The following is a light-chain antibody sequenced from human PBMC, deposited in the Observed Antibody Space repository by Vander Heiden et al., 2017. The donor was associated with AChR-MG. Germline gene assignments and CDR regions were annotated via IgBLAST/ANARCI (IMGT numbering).Light chain of an antibody. J-gene: IGKJ2*01. CDR1: QSISSY. Sequence: DIQMTQSPSSLSASVGDRVTITCRASQSISSYLNWYQQKPGKAPKLLIYAASSLQSGVPSRFSGSGYGTDFTLTISSLQTEDFATYYCQQSYSTLMYTFGQGTKLEIK. CDR2: AAS. V-gene: IGKV1-39*01. CDR3: QQSYSTLMYT.